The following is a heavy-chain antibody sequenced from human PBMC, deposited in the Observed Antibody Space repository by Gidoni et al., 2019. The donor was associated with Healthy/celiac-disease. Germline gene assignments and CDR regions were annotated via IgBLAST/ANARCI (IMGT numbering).Heavy chain of an antibody. D-gene: IGHD2-15*01. CDR2: ISGSGGST. CDR3: AKSSRSGGSCYSSSWCYFDY. Sequence: EVQLLESGGGLVQPGGSLRLPCAASGSTFSRYAMSWVRQAPGKGLEWVSAISGSGGSTYYADSVKGRFTISRDNSKNTLYLQMNSLRAEDTAVYYCAKSSRSGGSCYSSSWCYFDYWGQGTLVTVSS. J-gene: IGHJ4*02. CDR1: GSTFSRYA. V-gene: IGHV3-23*01.